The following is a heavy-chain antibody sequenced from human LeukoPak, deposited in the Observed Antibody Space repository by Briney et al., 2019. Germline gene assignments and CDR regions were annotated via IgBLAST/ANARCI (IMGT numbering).Heavy chain of an antibody. CDR2: INPNSATT. J-gene: IGHJ3*01. D-gene: IGHD4-17*01. CDR1: GYTFTDYE. V-gene: IGHV1-8*03. CDR3: ARGDFGETNTAFDV. Sequence: GASVKVSCKTSGYTFTDYEVHWVRQAPGQGLEWMGWINPNSATTNYAQRLQGRVTFTRDTSLSVAYMELSSLTSEDAAVYFCARGDFGETNTAFDVWGKGTLVAVSS.